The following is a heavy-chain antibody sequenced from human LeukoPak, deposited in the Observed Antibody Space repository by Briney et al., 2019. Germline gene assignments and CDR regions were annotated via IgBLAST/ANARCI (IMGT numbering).Heavy chain of an antibody. J-gene: IGHJ4*02. V-gene: IGHV3-33*01. CDR3: AIEGQDDGRTPDY. CDR2: IWYDGTNK. CDR1: GFTFSNYG. Sequence: TGGSLRLSCAASGFTFSNYGMHWVRQAPGKGLEGVAVIWYDGTNKYYADSVKGRFTISRDNSKNTLYLQMNSLRAEDTAVYYCAIEGQDDGRTPDYWGQGTLVTVSS. D-gene: IGHD1-1*01.